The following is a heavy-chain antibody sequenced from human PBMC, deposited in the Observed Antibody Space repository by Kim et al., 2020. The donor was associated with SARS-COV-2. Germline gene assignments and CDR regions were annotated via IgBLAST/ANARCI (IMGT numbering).Heavy chain of an antibody. V-gene: IGHV4-59*01. Sequence: SETLSLTCTVSGGSISSYYWSWIRQPPGKGLEWIGYIYYSGSTNYNPSLKSRVTISVDTSKNQFSLKLSSVTAADTAVYYCARDQIALYCLGGGSCHGRWFDPWGQGTLVTVSS. CDR2: IYYSGST. J-gene: IGHJ5*02. CDR3: ARDQIALYCLGGGSCHGRWFDP. D-gene: IGHD2-15*01. CDR1: GGSISSYY.